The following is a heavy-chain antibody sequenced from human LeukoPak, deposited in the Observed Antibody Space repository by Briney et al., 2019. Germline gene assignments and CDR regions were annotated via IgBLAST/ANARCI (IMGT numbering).Heavy chain of an antibody. D-gene: IGHD2/OR15-2a*01. J-gene: IGHJ3*02. CDR2: IYYSGST. V-gene: IGHV4-59*01. Sequence: PSETLSLTCTVSGGSISSYYWSWIRQPPGKGLEWIGYIYYSGSTNYNPSLKSRVTISVDTSKNQFSLKLSSVTAADTAVYYCARESEYDAFDIWGQGTMVTVSS. CDR3: ARESEYDAFDI. CDR1: GGSISSYY.